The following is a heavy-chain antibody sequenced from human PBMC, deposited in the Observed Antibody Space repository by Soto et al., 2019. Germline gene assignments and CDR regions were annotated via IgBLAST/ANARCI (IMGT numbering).Heavy chain of an antibody. CDR3: ARGGWFDP. Sequence: QVQLQQWGAGLLKPSETLSLTCAVHGGSFSGYYWNWIRQPPGKGLEWIGEINRSGSTNYNPSLKSRVTISVDTSKNQFSLKLSSVTAADTAVYYCARGGWFDPWGQGTLVTVSS. CDR2: INRSGST. J-gene: IGHJ5*02. V-gene: IGHV4-34*01. CDR1: GGSFSGYY.